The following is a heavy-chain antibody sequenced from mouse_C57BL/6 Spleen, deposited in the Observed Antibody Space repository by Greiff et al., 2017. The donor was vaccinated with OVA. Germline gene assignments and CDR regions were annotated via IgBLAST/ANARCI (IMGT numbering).Heavy chain of an antibody. CDR2: INPYNGGT. CDR1: GYTFTDYY. V-gene: IGHV1-19*01. CDR3: ARADYSKGDYAMDY. Sequence: EVMLVESGPVLVKPGASVKMSCKASGYTFTDYYMNWVKQSHGKSLEWIGVINPYNGGTSYNQKFKGKATLTVDKSSSTAYMELNSLTSEDSAVYYCARADYSKGDYAMDYWGQGTSVTVSS. D-gene: IGHD2-5*01. J-gene: IGHJ4*01.